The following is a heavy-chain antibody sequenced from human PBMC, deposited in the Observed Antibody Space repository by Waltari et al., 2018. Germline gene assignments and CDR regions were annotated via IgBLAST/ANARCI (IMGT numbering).Heavy chain of an antibody. V-gene: IGHV3-9*01. CDR1: GFTFDDYA. Sequence: EVQLVESGGGLVQPGRSLRLSCAASGFTFDDYAMHWVRQAPGKGLEWVSGISGNSGSIGYADSVKGRFTISRDNAKNSLYLQMNSLRAEDTALYYCAKDRVAAMRAFDIWGQGTMVTVSS. J-gene: IGHJ3*02. CDR3: AKDRVAAMRAFDI. D-gene: IGHD6-25*01. CDR2: ISGNSGSI.